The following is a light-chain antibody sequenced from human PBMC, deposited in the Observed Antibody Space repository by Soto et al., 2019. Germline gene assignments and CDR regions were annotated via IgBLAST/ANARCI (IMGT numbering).Light chain of an antibody. CDR3: SSFPSTHTYV. CDR1: SSDVGGYHY. J-gene: IGLJ1*01. V-gene: IGLV2-14*03. Sequence: QSVLTQPASVSGSPGQSMTISCTGSSSDVGGYHYVSWYQQHPGKAPKLIIYQVSHRPSGVSDRFSGSKSGNTASLTISGLQGEDEANYYCSSFPSTHTYVFGTGTKVTVL. CDR2: QVS.